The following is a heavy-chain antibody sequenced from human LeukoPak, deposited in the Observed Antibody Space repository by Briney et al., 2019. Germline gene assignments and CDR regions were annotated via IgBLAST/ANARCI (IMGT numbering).Heavy chain of an antibody. Sequence: GGSLRLSCAASGFTFSSYEMNWVRQAPGKGLERVSYISSSGSTIYYADSVKGRFTISRDNAKNSLYLQMNSLRAEDTAVYYCARQDYGDFDYWGQGTLVTVSS. D-gene: IGHD4-17*01. CDR1: GFTFSSYE. CDR2: ISSSGSTI. V-gene: IGHV3-48*03. CDR3: ARQDYGDFDY. J-gene: IGHJ4*02.